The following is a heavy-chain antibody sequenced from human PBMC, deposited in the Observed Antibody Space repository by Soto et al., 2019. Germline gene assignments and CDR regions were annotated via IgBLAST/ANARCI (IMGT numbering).Heavy chain of an antibody. V-gene: IGHV1-3*05. CDR1: GYTFTSYA. CDR2: INAGNGNT. D-gene: IGHD6-6*01. CDR3: ARLYSSSSAFDI. Sequence: QVQLVQSGAEEKKPGASVKVSCKASGYTFTSYAMHWVRQAPGQRLEWMGWINAGNGNTKYSQKFQGRVTITRDTSASTAYMELSSLRSEDTAVYSCARLYSSSSAFDIWGQGTMVTVSS. J-gene: IGHJ3*02.